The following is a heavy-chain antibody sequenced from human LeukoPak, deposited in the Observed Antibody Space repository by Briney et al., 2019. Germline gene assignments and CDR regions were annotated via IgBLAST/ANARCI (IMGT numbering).Heavy chain of an antibody. CDR2: INPSGASA. V-gene: IGHV1-46*01. D-gene: IGHD6-19*01. J-gene: IGHJ4*02. Sequence: ASVKVSCKASGYTFTSYSIHWVRQAPGQGLEWMGLINPSGASAMYAQKFQGRVTMTRDMSTATVYLDLSSLRFDDTAIYYCARDLGFSRPMRKAMAGIFDYWGQGTLVTVSS. CDR1: GYTFTSYS. CDR3: ARDLGFSRPMRKAMAGIFDY.